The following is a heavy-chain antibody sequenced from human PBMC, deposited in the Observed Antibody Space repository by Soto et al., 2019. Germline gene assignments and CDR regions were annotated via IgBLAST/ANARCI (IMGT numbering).Heavy chain of an antibody. CDR1: GFTFSSYG. CDR3: AKDLVRVTQLKNPDPQAPDP. V-gene: IGHV3-30*18. Sequence: GGSLRLSCAASGFTFSSYGMHWVRQAPGKGLEWVAVISYDGSNKYYADSVKGRFTISRDNSKNTLYLQMNSLRAEDTAVYYCAKDLVRVTQLKNPDPQAPDPWGQGTLVTVSS. CDR2: ISYDGSNK. D-gene: IGHD3-10*02. J-gene: IGHJ5*02.